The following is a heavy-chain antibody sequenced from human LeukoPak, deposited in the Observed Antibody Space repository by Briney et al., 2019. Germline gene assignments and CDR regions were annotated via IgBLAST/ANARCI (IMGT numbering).Heavy chain of an antibody. J-gene: IGHJ5*02. D-gene: IGHD6-13*01. CDR2: ISAYNGNT. V-gene: IGHV1-18*01. CDR1: GYTFTSYG. CDR3: ARVGYSSSWYSRRYDWFDP. Sequence: ASVKVSCKASGYTFTSYGISWVRQAPGQGLECMGWISAYNGNTNYAQKLQGRVTMTTDTSTSTAYMELRSLRSDDTAVYYCARVGYSSSWYSRRYDWFDPWGQGTLVTVSS.